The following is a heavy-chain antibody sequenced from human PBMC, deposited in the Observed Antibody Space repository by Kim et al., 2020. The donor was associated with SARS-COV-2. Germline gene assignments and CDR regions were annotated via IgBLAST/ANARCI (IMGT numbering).Heavy chain of an antibody. V-gene: IGHV3-21*01. D-gene: IGHD3-10*01. CDR3: ARDPGIGGAFDY. J-gene: IGHJ4*02. Sequence: SSPDSVKRRFTIPGDNAKNQRYLQRNSLRAEETAVYYCARDPGIGGAFDYWGQGTLVTVSS.